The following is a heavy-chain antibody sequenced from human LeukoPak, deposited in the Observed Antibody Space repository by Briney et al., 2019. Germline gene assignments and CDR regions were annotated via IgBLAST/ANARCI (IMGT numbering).Heavy chain of an antibody. D-gene: IGHD6-13*01. CDR1: GFTFNTYW. CDR3: ARDTYSSWYYFDY. J-gene: IGHJ4*02. V-gene: IGHV3-33*08. CDR2: IWYDGSNK. Sequence: GGSLRLSCAASGFTFNTYWMHWVRQAPGKGLEWVAVIWYDGSNKYYADSVKGRFTISRDNSKNTLYLQMNSLRAEDTAVYYCARDTYSSWYYFDYWGQGTLVTVSS.